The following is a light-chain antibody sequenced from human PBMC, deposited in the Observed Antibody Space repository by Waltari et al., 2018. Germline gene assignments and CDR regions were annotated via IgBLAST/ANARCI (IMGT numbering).Light chain of an antibody. CDR2: EVT. J-gene: IGLJ3*02. CDR3: SSFTSSSTWV. V-gene: IGLV2-14*01. CDR1: SGDVGGYDY. Sequence: QSALTQPASVSGSPGQSITISCTGTSGDVGGYDYVSWYQHHPGKAPKLMIYEVTKRPSGVSTRFSGSRSGNTATLTISGLQAEDAADYYCSSFTSSSTWVFGGGTKLTVL.